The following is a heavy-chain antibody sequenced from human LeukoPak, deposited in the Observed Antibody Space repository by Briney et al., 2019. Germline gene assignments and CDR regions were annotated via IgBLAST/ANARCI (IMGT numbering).Heavy chain of an antibody. CDR1: GGSISNYY. J-gene: IGHJ4*02. D-gene: IGHD1-14*01. V-gene: IGHV4-59*08. Sequence: SETLSLTCTVSGGSISNYYWSWIRQPSGKGLEWIGYIYYSGSTNYNPSLKSRVTISVDTSKNQFSLKLNSVTAADTAVYYCARHPDPYSLNYFEYWGQGTLVTVSS. CDR3: ARHPDPYSLNYFEY. CDR2: IYYSGST.